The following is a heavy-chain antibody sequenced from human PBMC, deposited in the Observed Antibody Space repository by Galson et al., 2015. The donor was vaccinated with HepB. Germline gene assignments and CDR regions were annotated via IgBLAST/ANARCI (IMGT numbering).Heavy chain of an antibody. J-gene: IGHJ4*02. CDR1: GNTFTSYE. CDR3: ARGLRVQGNTYFFDY. CDR2: MNPYTDNT. V-gene: IGHV1-8*01. D-gene: IGHD3-10*01. Sequence: SVKVSCKASGNTFTSYEVNWVRQATGQGLEWMGWMNPYTDNTAYAQNFQGRITMTGDTSIDTAYMTLSSLTSEDTAIYYCARGLRVQGNTYFFDYWGQGTLVTVSS.